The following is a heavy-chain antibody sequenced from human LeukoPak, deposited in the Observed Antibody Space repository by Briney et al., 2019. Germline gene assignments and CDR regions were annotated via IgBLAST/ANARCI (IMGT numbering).Heavy chain of an antibody. CDR1: GFTFSSYV. D-gene: IGHD3-9*01. CDR2: INHNGKTI. J-gene: IGHJ4*02. CDR3: ARDNDWAFDY. Sequence: PGGSLRLSCAASGFTFSSYVMSWVRQAPGKGLEWVSYINHNGKTIYYADSVKGRFTTSRDNAKNSLYLQMNSLRDEDTAVYYCARDNDWAFDYWGQGTLVTVSS. V-gene: IGHV3-48*02.